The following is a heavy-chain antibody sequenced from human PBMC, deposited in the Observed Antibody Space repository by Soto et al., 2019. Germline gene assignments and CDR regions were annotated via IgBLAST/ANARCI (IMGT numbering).Heavy chain of an antibody. D-gene: IGHD3-10*01. Sequence: GSSVKGSWKAAGYTFSGYYMDWVRQAPGQGLEWMGWINPNSGGTNYAQKFQGWVTMTRDTSISTAYMELSRLRSDDTAVYYCARTSRLDLLWFGELEVWFDPWGQGTLVTVSS. V-gene: IGHV1-2*04. J-gene: IGHJ5*02. CDR1: GYTFSGYY. CDR2: INPNSGGT. CDR3: ARTSRLDLLWFGELEVWFDP.